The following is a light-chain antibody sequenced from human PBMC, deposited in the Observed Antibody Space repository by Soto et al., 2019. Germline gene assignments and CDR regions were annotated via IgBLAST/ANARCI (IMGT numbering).Light chain of an antibody. CDR2: GAS. Sequence: EILMTQSPATLSVSIGERATLSCRASQSVSSNLAWYQQKPGQAPRLLIYGASTRATGIPARFSGSGSGTEFTLTISSLQSEDFAVYYCQQYNNWPPWTFGQGTKVEIK. CDR3: QQYNNWPPWT. J-gene: IGKJ1*01. V-gene: IGKV3-15*01. CDR1: QSVSSN.